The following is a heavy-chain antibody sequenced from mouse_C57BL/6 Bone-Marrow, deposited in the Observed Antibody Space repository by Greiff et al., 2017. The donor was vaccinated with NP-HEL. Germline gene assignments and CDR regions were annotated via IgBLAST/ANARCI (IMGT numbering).Heavy chain of an antibody. CDR1: GFTFSSYA. V-gene: IGHV5-4*01. Sequence: EVQVVESGGGLVKPGGSLKLSCAASGFTFSSYAMSWVRQTPEKRLEWVATISDGGSYTYYPDNVKGRFTISRDNAKNNLYLQMSHLKSEDTAMYYCARESDGYSFAYWGQGTLVTVSA. D-gene: IGHD2-3*01. J-gene: IGHJ3*01. CDR2: ISDGGSYT. CDR3: ARESDGYSFAY.